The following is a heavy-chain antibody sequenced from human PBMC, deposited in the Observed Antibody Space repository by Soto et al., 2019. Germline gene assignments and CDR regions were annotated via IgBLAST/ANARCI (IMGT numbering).Heavy chain of an antibody. J-gene: IGHJ3*02. V-gene: IGHV1-8*01. Sequence: QVPLVQSGAEVKKPGASVKVSCKASGYTFTSYDINWVRQATGQGLEWMGWMNPNSGNTGYAQKFQGRVTMTRNTSISTAYMELSSLRSEDTAVYYCARNDYGDYGTLIDIWGQGTMVTVSS. CDR3: ARNDYGDYGTLIDI. D-gene: IGHD4-17*01. CDR2: MNPNSGNT. CDR1: GYTFTSYD.